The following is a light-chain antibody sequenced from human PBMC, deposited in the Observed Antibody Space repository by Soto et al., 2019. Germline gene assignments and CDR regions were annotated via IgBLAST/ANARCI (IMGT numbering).Light chain of an antibody. CDR1: QSLSSN. CDR3: QQYIRWPLT. J-gene: IGKJ4*01. Sequence: EIVMTQSPATLSVSPGERATLSCRASQSLSSNLAWYQQKPGQAPSLLIYGASTRATGTPARFSGSGSGTEFTLTISSLQSEDFAVYYCQQYIRWPLTFGGGTKVEIK. CDR2: GAS. V-gene: IGKV3-15*01.